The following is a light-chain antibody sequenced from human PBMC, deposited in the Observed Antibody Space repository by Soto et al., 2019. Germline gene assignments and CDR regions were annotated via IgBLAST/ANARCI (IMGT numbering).Light chain of an antibody. Sequence: QSVLTQPPSVSGAPGQRVTISCTGSSSNIGAGYDVHWYQQLPGTAPKLLIYGNNNRPSGVPDRFSGSKSGTSASLAVTGLQAEDEADYYCQSYATGLSVLYVFGXGTKVTVL. CDR2: GNN. V-gene: IGLV1-40*01. J-gene: IGLJ1*01. CDR3: QSYATGLSVLYV. CDR1: SSNIGAGYD.